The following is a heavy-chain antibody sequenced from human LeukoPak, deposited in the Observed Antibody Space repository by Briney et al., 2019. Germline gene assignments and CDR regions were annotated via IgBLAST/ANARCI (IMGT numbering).Heavy chain of an antibody. CDR2: IKQDGSEK. J-gene: IGHJ4*02. CDR3: ARVFGSIAAAGNNY. Sequence: GGSLRLSCAVSGFTLSSYWMRWVRQAPGKGLEWVANIKQDGSEKYYVDSVKGRFTISRDNAKNSLYLQMNSLRAEDTALYYCARVFGSIAAAGNNYWGQGTLVTVSS. D-gene: IGHD6-13*01. V-gene: IGHV3-7*03. CDR1: GFTLSSYW.